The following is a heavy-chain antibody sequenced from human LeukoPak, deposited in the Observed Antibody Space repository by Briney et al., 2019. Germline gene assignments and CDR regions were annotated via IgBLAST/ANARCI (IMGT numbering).Heavy chain of an antibody. CDR1: GFTFSSYL. CDR3: TRDLGRGSNY. Sequence: GGSLRLSCAASGFTFSSYLMHWVRQAPWRGLVWVSRTNSDGSKTNYVYSVNGRFIISRNNAKNTMYLQMNSMRAEDTAVYYCTRDLGRGSNYWGQGTLVTVSS. D-gene: IGHD1-26*01. V-gene: IGHV3-74*01. J-gene: IGHJ4*02. CDR2: TNSDGSKT.